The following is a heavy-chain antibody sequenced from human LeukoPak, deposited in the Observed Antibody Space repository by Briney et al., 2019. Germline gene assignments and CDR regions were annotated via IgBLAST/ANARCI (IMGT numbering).Heavy chain of an antibody. J-gene: IGHJ4*02. D-gene: IGHD4-17*01. Sequence: SVKVSCKASGFTFTISAMQWVRQARGQRLEGIGWIVVGSGNTNYAQKFQERVTITRDMSTSTAYMELSSLRSEDTAVYYCAAVTPTVTTNNDYWGQGTLVTVSS. CDR3: AAVTPTVTTNNDY. CDR2: IVVGSGNT. CDR1: GFTFTISA. V-gene: IGHV1-58*02.